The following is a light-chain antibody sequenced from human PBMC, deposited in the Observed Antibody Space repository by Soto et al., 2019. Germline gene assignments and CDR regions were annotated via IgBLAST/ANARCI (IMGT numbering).Light chain of an antibody. J-gene: IGLJ2*01. CDR3: SAFARSEDTCVL. V-gene: IGLV2-8*01. Sequence: QSALTQPPSASASPGQSVTISCTGSSTDIGGYNFISWYQQQPGKAPTLLIYEVYKRPAGVPDRLSGSKSANTSSLTVSGLQADDEADDYCSAFARSEDTCVLFGGGTKLTVL. CDR1: STDIGGYNF. CDR2: EVY.